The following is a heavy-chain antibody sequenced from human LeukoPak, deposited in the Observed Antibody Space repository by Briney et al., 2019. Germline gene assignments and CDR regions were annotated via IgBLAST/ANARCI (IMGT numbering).Heavy chain of an antibody. J-gene: IGHJ4*02. CDR1: GFIFGNYA. CDR2: ISSNAYST. V-gene: IGHV3-64*01. D-gene: IGHD3-22*01. Sequence: GGSLRLSCAASGFIFGNYAMHWVRQAPGKGLEYVSTISSNAYSTYYANSVKGRFTISRDNSKNTLFLQLGSLRVDDMAVYYCARGRYYDTSGYPSFDYWGQGTLVTVSS. CDR3: ARGRYYDTSGYPSFDY.